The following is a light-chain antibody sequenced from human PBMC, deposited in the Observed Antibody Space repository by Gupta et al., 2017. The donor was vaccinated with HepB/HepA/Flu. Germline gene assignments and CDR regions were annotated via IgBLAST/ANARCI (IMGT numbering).Light chain of an antibody. CDR1: QSISSY. J-gene: IGKJ1*01. CDR3: LQRKDWPWT. V-gene: IGKV3-11*01. CDR2: DAS. Sequence: EIVLTQSPATLSLSPGERATLSCRASQSISSYLAWYQHKPGQAPRLLIYDASNRASAVPARFRGSMSGTDFTLTISGLEPEDFAVYFCLQRKDWPWTFGQGTKVEIK.